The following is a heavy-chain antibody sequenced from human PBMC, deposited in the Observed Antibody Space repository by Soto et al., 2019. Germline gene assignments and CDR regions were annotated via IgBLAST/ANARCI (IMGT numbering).Heavy chain of an antibody. CDR2: IWYDGSNK. D-gene: IGHD3-22*01. CDR1: GFTFSSYG. J-gene: IGHJ3*02. V-gene: IGHV3-33*01. Sequence: QVQLVESGGGVVQPGRSLRLSCAASGFTFSSYGMHWVRQAQGKGLEWVAVIWYDGSNKYYADSVKGRFTISRDNSKNTLYLQMNSLRAEDTAVYYCARDSRVYYDSSGLTFDIWGQGTMVTVSS. CDR3: ARDSRVYYDSSGLTFDI.